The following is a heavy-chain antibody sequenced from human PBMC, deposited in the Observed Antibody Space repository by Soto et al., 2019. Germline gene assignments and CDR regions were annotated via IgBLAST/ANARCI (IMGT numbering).Heavy chain of an antibody. J-gene: IGHJ4*02. D-gene: IGHD3-22*01. CDR1: GYTFTSYG. Sequence: ASVKVSCKASGYTFTSYGISWVRQAPGQGLEWMGWISAYNGNTNYAQKLQGRVTMTTDTSTSTAYMELRSLRSDDTAVYHCARLRPYYYDSSGPPYYFDYWGQGTLVTVSS. CDR2: ISAYNGNT. CDR3: ARLRPYYYDSSGPPYYFDY. V-gene: IGHV1-18*04.